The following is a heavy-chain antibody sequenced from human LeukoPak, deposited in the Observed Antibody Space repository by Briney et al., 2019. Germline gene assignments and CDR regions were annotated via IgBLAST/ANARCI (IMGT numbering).Heavy chain of an antibody. CDR3: ARTFCSGGNCFHFDY. J-gene: IGHJ4*02. D-gene: IGHD2-15*01. CDR2: VFSDGAT. CDR1: GASINSYY. Sequence: SETLSLTCTVSGASINSYYFTWIRQPAGGGLECIGRVFSDGATDYNPSLQSRVTMSLDTSKNQVSLKLSSVAAAATAVYYCARTFCSGGNCFHFDYWGQGTLVTVSS. V-gene: IGHV4-4*07.